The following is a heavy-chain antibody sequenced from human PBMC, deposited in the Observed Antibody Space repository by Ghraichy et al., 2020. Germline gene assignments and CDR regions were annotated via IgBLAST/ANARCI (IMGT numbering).Heavy chain of an antibody. CDR1: RYTFSNYL. D-gene: IGHD5-12*01. Sequence: ASVKVSCKTSRYTFSNYLMHWIRQAPGQGLEWMGRINLSAGTTNYAQSFQGRVSMTRDTSANTLYMQLSSLRFDDTAVYYCARDHGLGGTYESAFDYWGQGTLVTVSS. CDR3: ARDHGLGGTYESAFDY. J-gene: IGHJ4*02. V-gene: IGHV1-46*01. CDR2: INLSAGTT.